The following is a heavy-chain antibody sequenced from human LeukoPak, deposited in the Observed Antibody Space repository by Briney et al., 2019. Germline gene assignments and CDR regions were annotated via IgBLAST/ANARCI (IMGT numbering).Heavy chain of an antibody. D-gene: IGHD4-17*01. CDR1: GYTFTGYY. V-gene: IGHV1-2*02. Sequence: RASVKVSCKASGYTFTGYYMHWVRQAPGQGLEWMGWINPNSGGTNYARKFQGRVTMTRDTSITTAYMELTRLRSDDTTIYYCARERNYGDYGNAFDVWGQGTKVTVSS. J-gene: IGHJ3*01. CDR2: INPNSGGT. CDR3: ARERNYGDYGNAFDV.